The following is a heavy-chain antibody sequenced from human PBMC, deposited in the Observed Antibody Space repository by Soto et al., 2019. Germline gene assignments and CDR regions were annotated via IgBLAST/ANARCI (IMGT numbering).Heavy chain of an antibody. J-gene: IGHJ2*01. D-gene: IGHD5-12*01. CDR2: IIPIFGTA. CDR3: ARGNHRWLQLWYFDR. V-gene: IGHV1-69*12. CDR1: GGTFSSYT. Sequence: QVQLVQSGAEVKKPGSSVTVSCKASGGTFSSYTISWVRQAPGQGLEWMGGIIPIFGTANYAQKFQGRVTITADESTSTAYMELGSLRSEGTAVYYCARGNHRWLQLWYFDRWGRGALVTVSS.